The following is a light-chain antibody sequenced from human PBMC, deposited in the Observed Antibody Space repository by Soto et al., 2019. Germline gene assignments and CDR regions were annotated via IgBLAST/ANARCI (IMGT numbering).Light chain of an antibody. J-gene: IGKJ1*01. CDR3: QQYTT. CDR1: QSVSSNY. CDR2: GAS. Sequence: EIVLTQSPGTLALSQGEGATLSCRASQSVSSNYLAWYQQKPGQAPRLLIYGASSRPTGIPDRFSGSGSGTDFTLTISRLEPEDFAVYYCQQYTTFGQGTKVDIK. V-gene: IGKV3-20*01.